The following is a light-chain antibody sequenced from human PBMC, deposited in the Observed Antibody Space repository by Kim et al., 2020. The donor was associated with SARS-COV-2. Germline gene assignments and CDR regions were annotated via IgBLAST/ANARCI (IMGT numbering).Light chain of an antibody. Sequence: DIQMTQSPSSLSASVGDTVTITCRASHFISNFLNWYQQKPGKAPNLLIDAATNLQSEVPSRFRGSRSGTDFTLIISSLQPEDFGTYYCQQSYSAPLSFGQGTKLEI. V-gene: IGKV1-39*01. CDR2: AAT. CDR1: HFISNF. CDR3: QQSYSAPLS. J-gene: IGKJ2*03.